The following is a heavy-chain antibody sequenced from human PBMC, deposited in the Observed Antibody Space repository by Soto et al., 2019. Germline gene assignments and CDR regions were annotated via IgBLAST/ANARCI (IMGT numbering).Heavy chain of an antibody. CDR1: GFTFSSYA. V-gene: IGHV3-23*01. CDR2: ISGSGGST. D-gene: IGHD1-26*01. CDR3: AKYTQSGYYYYYGMDV. J-gene: IGHJ6*02. Sequence: EVQLLESGGGLVQPGGSLRLSCAAPGFTFSSYAMSWVRQAPGKGLEWVSAISGSGGSTYYADSVKGRFTISRDNSKNTLYLQMNSLRAEDTAVYYCAKYTQSGYYYYYGMDVWGQGTTVTVSS.